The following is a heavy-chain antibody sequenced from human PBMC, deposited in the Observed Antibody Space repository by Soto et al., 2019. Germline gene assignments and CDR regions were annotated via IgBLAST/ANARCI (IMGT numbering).Heavy chain of an antibody. D-gene: IGHD6-19*01. J-gene: IGHJ6*04. CDR3: VKEGVSGWAYFGDIVV. Sequence: QVQLVESGGGVVQPGRSLRLSCAASGFTFSSYGMHWVSQAPGKGLEWVAVILYDGSKKYYEDSVKGRFTISRDNSKNTMYLQMSSLGGEETAMYYCVKEGVSGWAYFGDIVVWGGVTTVTVCS. V-gene: IGHV3-30*18. CDR2: ILYDGSKK. CDR1: GFTFSSYG.